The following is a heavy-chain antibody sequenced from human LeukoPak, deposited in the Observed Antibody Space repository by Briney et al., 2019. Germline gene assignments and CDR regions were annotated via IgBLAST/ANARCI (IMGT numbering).Heavy chain of an antibody. CDR3: ARGKEDIVVVPAAMSVYYYYYMDV. Sequence: SETLSLTCTVSGGSISSGSYYWSWLRQPAGKGLEWIGRIYTSGSTNYNPSIKSRVTISVDTSKNQSPLKLSSVTAADTAVYYCARGKEDIVVVPAAMSVYYYYYMDVWGKGTTVTISS. J-gene: IGHJ6*03. V-gene: IGHV4-61*02. D-gene: IGHD2-2*01. CDR2: IYTSGST. CDR1: GGSISSGSYY.